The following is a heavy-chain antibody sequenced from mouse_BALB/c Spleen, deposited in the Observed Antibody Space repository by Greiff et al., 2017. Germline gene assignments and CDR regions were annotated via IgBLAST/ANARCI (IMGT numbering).Heavy chain of an antibody. CDR1: GYTFTDYN. D-gene: IGHD2-14*01. Sequence: VQLQQSGPELVKPGASVKIPCKASGYTFTDYNMDWVKQSHGKRLEWIGDINPNNGGTIYNQKFTGKATLTVDKSSSTAYMVLRSLTSEDTAVYFGARYYRYDGYFDVWGAGTTVTVSA. J-gene: IGHJ1*01. CDR3: ARYYRYDGYFDV. V-gene: IGHV1-18*01. CDR2: INPNNGGT.